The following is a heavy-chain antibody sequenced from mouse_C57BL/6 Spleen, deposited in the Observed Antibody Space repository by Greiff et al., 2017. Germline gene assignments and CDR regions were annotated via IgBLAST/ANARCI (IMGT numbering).Heavy chain of an antibody. V-gene: IGHV5-16*01. CDR3: ARDQGDYAMDY. D-gene: IGHD3-2*02. J-gene: IGHJ4*01. CDR1: GFTFSDYY. Sequence: EVMLVESEGGLVQPGSSMKLSCTASGFTFSDYYMAWVRQVPEKGLEWVANINYDGSSTYYLDSLKSRFIISRDNAKNILYLQMSSLKSEDTATYYCARDQGDYAMDYWGQGTSVTVSS. CDR2: INYDGSST.